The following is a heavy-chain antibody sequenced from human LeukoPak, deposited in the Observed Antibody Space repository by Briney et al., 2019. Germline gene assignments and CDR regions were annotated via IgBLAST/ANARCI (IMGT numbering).Heavy chain of an antibody. CDR3: ARDLRRSGYNWGCDH. CDR1: GYMFTHYY. V-gene: IGHV1-46*01. D-gene: IGHD5-24*01. J-gene: IGHJ4*02. Sequence: APVKVSCKASGYMFTHYYMHWVRQAPGQGLEWMGMITSSGGDTSYAQKFEGRVTMTRDTSTRTVYMELGSLTSEDTAVYYCARDLRRSGYNWGCDHWGQGTLVTVSP. CDR2: ITSSGGDT.